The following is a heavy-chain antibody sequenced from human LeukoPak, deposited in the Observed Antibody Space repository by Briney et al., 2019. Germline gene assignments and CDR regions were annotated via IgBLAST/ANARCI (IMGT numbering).Heavy chain of an antibody. D-gene: IGHD2-15*01. CDR2: IYYSGST. CDR1: GGSISSHY. Sequence: SETLSLTCTVSGGSISSHYWSWIRQPPGKGLEWIGYIYYSGSTNYNPSLKSRVTISVDTSKNQFSLKLSSVTAADTAMYYCARGSGMVDYWGQGTLVTVSS. J-gene: IGHJ4*02. CDR3: ARGSGMVDY. V-gene: IGHV4-59*11.